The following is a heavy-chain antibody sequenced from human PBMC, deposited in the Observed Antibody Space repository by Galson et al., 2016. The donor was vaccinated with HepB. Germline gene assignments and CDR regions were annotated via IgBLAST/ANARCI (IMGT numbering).Heavy chain of an antibody. J-gene: IGHJ4*02. Sequence: SVKVSCKASGYTFTGFFMHWVRQAPGQGLEWMGWMNPKSGDTKFAREFQDRVTMIRDTSIKTAYIELSRLTSDDTAVYYCARALYCSGGDCDALDSWGQGTLVIVSS. D-gene: IGHD2-21*01. CDR2: MNPKSGDT. CDR3: ARALYCSGGDCDALDS. CDR1: GYTFTGFF. V-gene: IGHV1-2*02.